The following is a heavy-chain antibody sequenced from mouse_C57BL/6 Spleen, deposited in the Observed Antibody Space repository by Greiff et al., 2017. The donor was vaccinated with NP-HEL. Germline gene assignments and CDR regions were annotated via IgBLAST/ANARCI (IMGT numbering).Heavy chain of an antibody. Sequence: VQLQQPGAELVKPGASVKMSCKASGYTFTSYWITWVKQRPGQGLEWIGDIYPGSGSTNYNEKFKSKATLTVDTSSSTAYMQLSSLTSEDSAVYYCARSEDYGTYFDYWGQGTTLTVSS. V-gene: IGHV1-55*01. CDR1: GYTFTSYW. J-gene: IGHJ2*01. CDR3: ARSEDYGTYFDY. CDR2: IYPGSGST. D-gene: IGHD1-1*01.